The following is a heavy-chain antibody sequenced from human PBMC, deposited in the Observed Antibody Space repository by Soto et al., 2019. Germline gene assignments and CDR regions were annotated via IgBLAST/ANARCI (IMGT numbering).Heavy chain of an antibody. Sequence: QVQLQESGPGLVTPSQTLSLTCTVSGGSISSGGYYWSWIRQHPGKGLEWIGYIYYSGSTYYNPSLKSRVTMSVDPSKNQFSLKLSSVTAADTAVYYCAREGRRDGYNCFDYWGQGTLVTVSS. CDR1: GGSISSGGYY. CDR3: AREGRRDGYNCFDY. CDR2: IYYSGST. V-gene: IGHV4-31*03. D-gene: IGHD5-12*01. J-gene: IGHJ4*02.